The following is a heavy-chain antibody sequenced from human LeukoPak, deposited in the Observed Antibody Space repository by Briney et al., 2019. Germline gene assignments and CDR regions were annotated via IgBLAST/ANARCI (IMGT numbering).Heavy chain of an antibody. D-gene: IGHD1-26*01. CDR1: GYSFTSYW. Sequence: GESLKISCKGSGYSFTSYWIGWGRQMPGKGLEWMGMIYPGDSDTRYSPSFQGQVTISADKSISTAYLQWSSLKASDTAMYYCARRRDLYSGSYYPFDYWGQGTLVTVSS. J-gene: IGHJ4*02. V-gene: IGHV5-51*01. CDR2: IYPGDSDT. CDR3: ARRRDLYSGSYYPFDY.